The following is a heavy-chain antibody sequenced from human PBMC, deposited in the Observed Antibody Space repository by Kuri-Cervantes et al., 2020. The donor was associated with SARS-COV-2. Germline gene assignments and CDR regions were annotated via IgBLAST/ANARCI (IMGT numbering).Heavy chain of an antibody. D-gene: IGHD1-1*01. Sequence: GESLKISCAASGFQFDDYTMHWVRQPPGKGLEWVSLISWDGATTYYADSVKGRFTISRDNSRNSLYLQMNVLRSEDTALYYCVKGQTGTTLSLDNWGQGTRGTESS. CDR2: ISWDGATT. J-gene: IGHJ4*02. CDR3: VKGQTGTTLSLDN. V-gene: IGHV3-43*01. CDR1: GFQFDDYT.